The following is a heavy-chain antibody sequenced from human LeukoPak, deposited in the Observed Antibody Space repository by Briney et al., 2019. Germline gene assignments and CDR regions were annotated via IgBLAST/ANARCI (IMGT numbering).Heavy chain of an antibody. CDR2: IYYSGST. J-gene: IGHJ4*02. D-gene: IGHD4/OR15-4a*01. CDR1: GGSIDSSSYY. V-gene: IGHV4-39*01. CDR3: STSDYVYSFDY. Sequence: SSETLSLTCTVSGGSIDSSSYYWGWIRQPRGKGLEWIGSIYYSGSTYYNPSLKSRVTISVDTSKNQFSLKLSSVTAADTAVSYCSTSDYVYSFDYWGQGTLVTVSS.